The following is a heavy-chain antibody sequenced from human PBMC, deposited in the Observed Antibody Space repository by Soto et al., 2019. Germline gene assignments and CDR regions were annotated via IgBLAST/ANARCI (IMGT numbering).Heavy chain of an antibody. CDR3: EGRDDPFHV. V-gene: IGHV3-33*01. Sequence: QVQLVESGGGVVQPERSLRLSCVATGLTFSNYGIHWVRQAPGRGLEWVAVIWHDGSQKYSADSVRGRFTISRDNSKNTVYLQMNSLRAEDTAVYYCEGRDDPFHVWGQGTMVTASS. CDR2: IWHDGSQK. J-gene: IGHJ3*01. CDR1: GLTFSNYG.